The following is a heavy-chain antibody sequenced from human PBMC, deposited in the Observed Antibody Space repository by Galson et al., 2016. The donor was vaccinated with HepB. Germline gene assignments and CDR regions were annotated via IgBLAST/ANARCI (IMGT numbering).Heavy chain of an antibody. CDR3: TTETYYYDSSGPREGYY. J-gene: IGHJ4*02. CDR1: GFTFSDAW. Sequence: SLRLSCAASGFTFSDAWMYWVRQAPGKGLEWVGRIKSKTDGRTTDYAAPVKGRFIISRDDSKNTLYLQMNSLKTEDTAMYYCTTETYYYDSSGPREGYYWGQGTLVTVSS. V-gene: IGHV3-15*01. CDR2: IKSKTDGRTT. D-gene: IGHD3-22*01.